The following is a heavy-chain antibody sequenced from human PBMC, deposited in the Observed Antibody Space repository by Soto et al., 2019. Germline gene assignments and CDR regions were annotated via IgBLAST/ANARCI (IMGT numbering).Heavy chain of an antibody. V-gene: IGHV1-69*06. J-gene: IGHJ6*02. CDR3: ARGGSIVRCVMNYYSGMDL. CDR2: IIPIFGTA. D-gene: IGHD3-10*01. Sequence: SVKVSCKASGGTFSSYAISWVRQAPGQGLEWMGGIIPIFGTANYAQKFQGRVTITADKSTSTAYMELSSLRSEDTAVYYCARGGSIVRCVMNYYSGMDLWGQGTTVTVSS. CDR1: GGTFSSYA.